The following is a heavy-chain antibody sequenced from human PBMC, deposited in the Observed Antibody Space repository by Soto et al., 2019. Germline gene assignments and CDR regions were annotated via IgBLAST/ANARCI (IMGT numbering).Heavy chain of an antibody. CDR2: IISVNDKT. V-gene: IGHV1-3*01. J-gene: IGHJ4*02. D-gene: IGHD2-2*02. Sequence: ASVKVSCKASGYIFNDFGIHWVRQAPGKRLEWLGWIISVNDKTLYSPKLQGRPGITRDTSANTAYIDLYSLSSEDSAVYYCARFRRSCTGNNCYTDFNFWGQGSLVT. CDR1: GYIFNDFG. CDR3: ARFRRSCTGNNCYTDFNF.